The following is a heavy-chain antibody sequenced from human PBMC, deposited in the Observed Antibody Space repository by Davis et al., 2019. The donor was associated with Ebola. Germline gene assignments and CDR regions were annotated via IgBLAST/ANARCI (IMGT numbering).Heavy chain of an antibody. CDR2: ISGSGDRT. CDR3: ARDKRSSWYGGMDV. CDR1: GFTFSTYA. D-gene: IGHD6-19*01. J-gene: IGHJ6*01. Sequence: GEPLKISCAASGFTFSTYAMSWVRQAPGKGLEWVSSISGSGDRTYYADSVKGRFSFSRDNSKNTLYLQMNSLRAEDTAVYYCARDKRSSWYGGMDVWGQGTTVTVSS. V-gene: IGHV3-23*01.